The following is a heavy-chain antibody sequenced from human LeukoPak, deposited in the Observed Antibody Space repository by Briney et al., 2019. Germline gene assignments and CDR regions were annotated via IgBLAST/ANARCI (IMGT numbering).Heavy chain of an antibody. V-gene: IGHV1-8*03. D-gene: IGHD3-3*01. J-gene: IGHJ6*03. CDR1: GYTFTGYD. Sequence: ASVKVSCKASGYTFTGYDINWVRQATGQGLEWMGWMNPNSGNTGYAQKFQGRVTITRNTSISTAYMELSSLRSEDTAVYYCAANLRHYDFWSDSYYYYYMDVWGNGTTVTVYS. CDR3: AANLRHYDFWSDSYYYYYMDV. CDR2: MNPNSGNT.